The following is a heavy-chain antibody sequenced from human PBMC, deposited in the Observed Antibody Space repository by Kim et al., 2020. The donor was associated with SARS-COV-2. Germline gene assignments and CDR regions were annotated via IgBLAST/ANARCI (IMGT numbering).Heavy chain of an antibody. D-gene: IGHD6-13*01. CDR3: AKGESDSWYPWDF. Sequence: GGSLRLSCAASGFTFSSYAMSWVRQAPGKGLEWVSDIGGGGDDTYYADSVKGRFTISRDNSKNSLYLQMNSLGAGDAAVYYCAKGESDSWYPWDFWGQGILVTVSS. CDR2: IGGGGDDT. CDR1: GFTFSSYA. V-gene: IGHV3-23*01. J-gene: IGHJ4*02.